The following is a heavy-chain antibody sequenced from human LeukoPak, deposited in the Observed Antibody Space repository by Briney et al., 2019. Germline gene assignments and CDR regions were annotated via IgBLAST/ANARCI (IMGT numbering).Heavy chain of an antibody. Sequence: SQTLSLTCTVSGGSISSGNYYWSWIRQPAGKGLEWIGRIYTGGSTNYDPSLKSRVTISIDTSKNQFSLKLSSVTAADTAVYYCARAAMPSRPFDYWGQGTLVTVSS. CDR1: GGSISSGNYY. V-gene: IGHV4-61*02. CDR2: IYTGGST. D-gene: IGHD2-2*01. J-gene: IGHJ4*02. CDR3: ARAAMPSRPFDY.